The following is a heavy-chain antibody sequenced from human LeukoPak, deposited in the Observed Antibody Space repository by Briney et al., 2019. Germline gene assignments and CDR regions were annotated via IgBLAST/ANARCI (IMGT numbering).Heavy chain of an antibody. V-gene: IGHV3-9*01. D-gene: IGHD6-13*01. CDR1: GFTFNDYA. CDR2: ISWNSGSI. J-gene: IGHJ2*01. Sequence: GGSLRLSCAASGFTFNDYAMHWVRQAPGKGLEWVSGISWNSGSIGYADSVKGRFTISRDNAKNSLYLQMNSLRAEDTALYYCAKVPKQQLAYWYFDLWGRGTLVTVSS. CDR3: AKVPKQQLAYWYFDL.